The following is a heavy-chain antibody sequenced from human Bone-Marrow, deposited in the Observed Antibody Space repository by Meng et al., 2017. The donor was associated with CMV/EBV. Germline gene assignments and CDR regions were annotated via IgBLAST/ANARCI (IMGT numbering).Heavy chain of an antibody. J-gene: IGHJ4*02. Sequence: SVKVSCKAFGFTFTSSAVQWVRQARGQRLEWIGWMVVGSGNTNYAQKFQERVTITSDMSTSTAYMELSSLKASDTAMYYCARPQFKGGGGTIDYWGQGTLVTVSS. CDR1: GFTFTSSA. D-gene: IGHD1-14*01. V-gene: IGHV1-58*01. CDR2: MVVGSGNT. CDR3: ARPQFKGGGGTIDY.